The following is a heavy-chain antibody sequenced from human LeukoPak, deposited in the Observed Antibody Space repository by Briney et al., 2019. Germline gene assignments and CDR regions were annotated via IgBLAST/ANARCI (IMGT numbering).Heavy chain of an antibody. CDR3: ARVSYCSSTSCFLFDY. J-gene: IGHJ4*02. V-gene: IGHV1-3*01. D-gene: IGHD2-2*01. CDR1: GYTFTSYA. CDR2: INAGNGNT. Sequence: GASVKVSCKASGYTFTSYAMHWVRQAPGQRLEWMGWINAGNGNTRYSQKFQGRVTITRDTSASTAYMELSSLRSEDTAVYYCARVSYCSSTSCFLFDYWGQGTLVTVSS.